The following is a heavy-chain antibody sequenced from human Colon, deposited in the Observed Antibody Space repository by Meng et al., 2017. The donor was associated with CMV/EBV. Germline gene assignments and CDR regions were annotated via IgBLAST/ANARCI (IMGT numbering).Heavy chain of an antibody. Sequence: GESLKFSCAASGFTFSAFPIHWVRQAPGKGLEWVAIISHDGTKKYYAESVKGRFSLSRDNSQNTVNMHMNSLRGDDTAVYYCARASNSSFDPWGQGTLVTVSS. J-gene: IGHJ5*02. D-gene: IGHD4-11*01. V-gene: IGHV3-30*04. CDR2: ISHDGTKK. CDR1: GFTFSAFP. CDR3: ARASNSSFDP.